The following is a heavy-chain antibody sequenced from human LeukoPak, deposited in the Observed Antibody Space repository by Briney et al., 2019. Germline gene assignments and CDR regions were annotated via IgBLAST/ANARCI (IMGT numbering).Heavy chain of an antibody. J-gene: IGHJ3*02. CDR2: YWFEGRKH. V-gene: IGHV3-33*06. D-gene: IGHD2-21*01. Sequence: GGPRRLSCAASGFTFSDSAMHWVRPAPGRRLEGLAVYWFEGRKHYYAGSVKGRFHISRDNSKKTLSLPENSLRAEDTAVYYCAKVIGERFGNGAFDIWPQGTMVSVSS. CDR3: AKVIGERFGNGAFDI. CDR1: GFTFSDSA.